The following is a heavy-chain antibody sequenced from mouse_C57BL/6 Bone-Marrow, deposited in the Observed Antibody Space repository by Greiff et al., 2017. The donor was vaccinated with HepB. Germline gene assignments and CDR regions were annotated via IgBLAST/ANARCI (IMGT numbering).Heavy chain of an antibody. Sequence: VQLQQSGPELVKPGASVKISCKASGYSFTGYYMNWVKQSPEKSLEWIGEINPSTGGTTYNQKFKAKATLTVDKSSSTAYMQLKSLTSEDSAVYYCARGLYPWYFDVWGTGTMVTVSS. V-gene: IGHV1-42*01. CDR3: ARGLYPWYFDV. D-gene: IGHD2-12*01. CDR1: GYSFTGYY. CDR2: INPSTGGT. J-gene: IGHJ1*03.